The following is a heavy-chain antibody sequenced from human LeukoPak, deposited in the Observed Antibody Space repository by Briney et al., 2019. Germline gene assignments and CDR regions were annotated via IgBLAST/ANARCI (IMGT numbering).Heavy chain of an antibody. D-gene: IGHD3-10*01. CDR1: GYSFTSYW. Sequence: GESLKISCKGSGYSFTSYWIGWVRQMPGKGLECMGIIYPGDSDTRYSPSFQGQVTISADKSISTAYLQWSSLKASDTAMYYCARYGARGMYYYGSGSYSYYGMDVWGRGTTVTVSS. J-gene: IGHJ6*02. V-gene: IGHV5-51*01. CDR2: IYPGDSDT. CDR3: ARYGARGMYYYGSGSYSYYGMDV.